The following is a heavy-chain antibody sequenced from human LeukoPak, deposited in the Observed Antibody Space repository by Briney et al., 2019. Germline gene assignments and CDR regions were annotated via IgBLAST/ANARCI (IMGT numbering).Heavy chain of an antibody. D-gene: IGHD2-21*01. CDR1: GFTFSSYA. V-gene: IGHV3-23*01. J-gene: IGHJ4*02. Sequence: QPGGSLRLSCAASGFTFSSYAMSWVRQAPGKGLEWVSSITATGGGTFYADSVKGRFTISRDNSKSTLYLQMNSLRVDDTAVYYCGRRSAYCFESWGQGTLVTVS. CDR3: GRRSAYCFES. CDR2: ITATGGGT.